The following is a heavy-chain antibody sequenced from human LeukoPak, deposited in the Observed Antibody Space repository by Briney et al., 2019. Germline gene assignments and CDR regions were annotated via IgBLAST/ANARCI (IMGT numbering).Heavy chain of an antibody. CDR1: Y. V-gene: IGHV4-39*01. D-gene: IGHD1-26*01. Sequence: YWGWIRQPPGKGLEWIGSIYYSGSTYYNPSLKSRVTISVDTSKNQFSLKLSSVTAADTAVYYCARRGIVGATVDYWGQGTLVTVSS. CDR3: ARRGIVGATVDY. CDR2: IYYSGST. J-gene: IGHJ4*02.